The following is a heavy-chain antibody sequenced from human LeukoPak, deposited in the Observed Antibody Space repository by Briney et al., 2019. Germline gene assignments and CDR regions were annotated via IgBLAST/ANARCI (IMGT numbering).Heavy chain of an antibody. CDR1: VYTFTSYY. V-gene: IGHV1-46*01. CDR3: ARSDYDILTGYYKNLDY. J-gene: IGHJ4*02. CDR2: INPSGGST. D-gene: IGHD3-9*01. Sequence: ASVKVSCKASVYTFTSYYMHWVRQAPGQGLEWMGIINPSGGSTSYAQKFQGRVTMTRDTSTSTVYMELSRLRSEDTAVYYCARSDYDILTGYYKNLDYWGQGTLVTVSS.